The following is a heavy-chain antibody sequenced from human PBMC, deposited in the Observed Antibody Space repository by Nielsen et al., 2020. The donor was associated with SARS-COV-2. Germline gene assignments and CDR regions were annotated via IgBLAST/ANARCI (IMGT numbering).Heavy chain of an antibody. V-gene: IGHV4-59*01. D-gene: IGHD3-10*01. CDR1: GGSISSYY. CDR2: IYYSGST. Sequence: SETLSLTCTVSGGSISSYYWSWIRQPPGKGLEWIGYIYYSGSTNYNPSLKSRVTISVDTSKNQFSLKLSSVTAADTAVYYCARVPIIRDYYFYMDVWGKGTTVTVSS. CDR3: ARVPIIRDYYFYMDV. J-gene: IGHJ6*03.